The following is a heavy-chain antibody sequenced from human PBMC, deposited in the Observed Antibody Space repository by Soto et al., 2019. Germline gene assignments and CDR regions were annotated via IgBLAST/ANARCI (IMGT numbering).Heavy chain of an antibody. CDR3: ARGVGAPRWCYFDY. CDR2: INHSGST. Sequence: QVQLQQWGAGLLKPSETLSLTCAVYGGSFSGYYWSWIRQPPGKGLEWIGEINHSGSTNYNPSLKSRVTIPVDTSKNQSSLKLSSVTVADTAVYYCARGVGAPRWCYFDYWGQGTRVTVSS. D-gene: IGHD2-21*01. V-gene: IGHV4-34*01. J-gene: IGHJ4*02. CDR1: GGSFSGYY.